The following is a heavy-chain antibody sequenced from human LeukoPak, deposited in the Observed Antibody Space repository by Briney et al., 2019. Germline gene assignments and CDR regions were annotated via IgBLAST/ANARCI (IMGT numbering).Heavy chain of an antibody. Sequence: PGGSLRLPCAASGFTFRSNGMHWVRQAPGKGLEWVAVIWFDGSNKYYADSVKDRFTISRDNSKNTLYLQMSSLRVEDTAVYFCARDQGTSASGGAKGRFDYWGQGTLVTVSS. CDR3: ARDQGTSASGGAKGRFDY. J-gene: IGHJ4*02. CDR2: IWFDGSNK. V-gene: IGHV3-33*01. CDR1: GFTFRSNG. D-gene: IGHD2-21*01.